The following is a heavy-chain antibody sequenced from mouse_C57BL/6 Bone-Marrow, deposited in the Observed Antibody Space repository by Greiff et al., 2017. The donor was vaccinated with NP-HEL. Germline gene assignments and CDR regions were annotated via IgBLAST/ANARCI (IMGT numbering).Heavy chain of an antibody. V-gene: IGHV1-69*01. Sequence: QVQLQQPGAELVMPGASVKLSCKASGYTFTSYWMHWVKQRPGQGLEWIGEIDPSDSYTNYNQKFKGKSTLTVDKSSSTAYMQLSSLTSEDSAVYYCARDTVVAKDYAMDYWGQGTSVTVSS. CDR1: GYTFTSYW. J-gene: IGHJ4*01. D-gene: IGHD1-1*01. CDR3: ARDTVVAKDYAMDY. CDR2: IDPSDSYT.